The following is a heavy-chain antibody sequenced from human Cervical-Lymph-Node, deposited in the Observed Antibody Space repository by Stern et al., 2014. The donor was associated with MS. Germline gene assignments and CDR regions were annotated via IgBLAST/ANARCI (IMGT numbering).Heavy chain of an antibody. CDR3: ARNYDYVWGSYRYTPLYFDY. J-gene: IGHJ4*02. V-gene: IGHV3-11*06. CDR2: ISSSSSYT. CDR1: GFTFSDYY. Sequence: EQLVESGGGLVKPGGSLRLSCAASGFTFSDYYMSWIRQAPGKGLEWVSYISSSSSYTNYADSVKGRFTISRDNAKNSLYLQMNSLRAEDTAVYYCARNYDYVWGSYRYTPLYFDYWGQGTLVTVSS. D-gene: IGHD3-16*02.